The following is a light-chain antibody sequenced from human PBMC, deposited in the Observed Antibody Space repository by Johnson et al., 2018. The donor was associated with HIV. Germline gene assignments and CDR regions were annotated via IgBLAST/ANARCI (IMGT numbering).Light chain of an antibody. CDR2: ENN. J-gene: IGLJ1*01. Sequence: QSVLTQPPSVSAAAGQKVTISCSGSSSNIGNNYVSWYQQLPGTAPKLLIYENNKRPSGIPDRFSASKSGTSATLGITGLQTGDEADYYCATWDSSLSGGVFGTGTKVTVL. CDR3: ATWDSSLSGGV. CDR1: SSNIGNNY. V-gene: IGLV1-51*02.